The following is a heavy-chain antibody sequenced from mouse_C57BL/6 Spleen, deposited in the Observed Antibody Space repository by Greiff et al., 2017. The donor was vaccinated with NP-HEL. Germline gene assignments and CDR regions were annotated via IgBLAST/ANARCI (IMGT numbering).Heavy chain of an antibody. CDR2: ISSGGDYI. D-gene: IGHD1-3*01. Sequence: EVKLVESGEGLVKPGGSLKLSCAASGFTFSSYAMSWVRQTPEKRLEWVAYISSGGDYIYHADTVKGRFTISRDNARNTLYLQMSSLKSEDTAMYYCTRALTFYAMDYWGQGTSVTVSS. CDR3: TRALTFYAMDY. V-gene: IGHV5-9-1*02. CDR1: GFTFSSYA. J-gene: IGHJ4*01.